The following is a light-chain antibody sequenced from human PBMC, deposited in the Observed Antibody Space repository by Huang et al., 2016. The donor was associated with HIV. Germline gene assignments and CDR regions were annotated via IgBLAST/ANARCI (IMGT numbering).Light chain of an antibody. Sequence: DIVMTQSPDSLAVSLGERATNNCKFSQSVLPRCNNKNYLAWYQQKPGQPPKLLIYWASTRESGVPDRFTGSGSGTDFSLTISSLQAEDVAVYYCQQYDTSPWTFGQGTKVEIK. CDR1: QSVLPRCNNKNY. J-gene: IGKJ1*01. V-gene: IGKV4-1*01. CDR2: WAS. CDR3: QQYDTSPWT.